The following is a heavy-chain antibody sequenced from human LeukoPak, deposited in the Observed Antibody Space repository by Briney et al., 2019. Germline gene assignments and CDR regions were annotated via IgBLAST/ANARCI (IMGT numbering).Heavy chain of an antibody. Sequence: PGGSLRLSCAASGFSFSDHYMTWVRQAPGKGLEWLSYISGSGSDIDYAGSVKGRFTISRDNAKNSLYLQMNILRAEDTAVYHCARGAGRSGSDYWGQGTLVTVSS. CDR3: ARGAGRSGSDY. V-gene: IGHV3-11*01. D-gene: IGHD6-19*01. CDR1: GFSFSDHY. CDR2: ISGSGSDI. J-gene: IGHJ4*02.